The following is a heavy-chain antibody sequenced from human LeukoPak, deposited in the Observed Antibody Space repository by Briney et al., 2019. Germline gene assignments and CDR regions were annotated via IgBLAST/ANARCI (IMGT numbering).Heavy chain of an antibody. J-gene: IGHJ6*03. CDR2: MNPNSGNT. Sequence: ASAKVSCKASGYTFTSYDINWVRQATGQGLEWMGWMNPNSGNTGYAQKFQGRVTMTRNTSISTAYMELSSLRSEDTAVYFCARKGPANYYYYYMDVWGKGTTVTVSS. D-gene: IGHD2-2*01. CDR1: GYTFTSYD. V-gene: IGHV1-8*01. CDR3: ARKGPANYYYYYMDV.